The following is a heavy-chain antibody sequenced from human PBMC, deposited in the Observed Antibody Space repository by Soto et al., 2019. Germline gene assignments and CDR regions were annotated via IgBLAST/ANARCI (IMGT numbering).Heavy chain of an antibody. D-gene: IGHD2-2*01. CDR1: GGSISSSSSS. V-gene: IGHV4-39*01. Sequence: QLRLQESGPGLVKPSETLSLTCTVSGGSISSSSSSWGWIRQPPGKGLEWLGIISYSGSTYYSPSLKSRVTISVDASKNLFSLKLSSVTAADTAVYYCARTYVTDVVVVPASKDYMDVWGKGTTVTVSS. CDR3: ARTYVTDVVVVPASKDYMDV. CDR2: ISYSGST. J-gene: IGHJ6*03.